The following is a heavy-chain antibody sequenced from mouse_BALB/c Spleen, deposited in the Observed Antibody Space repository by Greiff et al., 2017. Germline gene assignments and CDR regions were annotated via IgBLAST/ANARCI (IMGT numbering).Heavy chain of an antibody. J-gene: IGHJ2*01. CDR1: GFTFNTYA. Sequence: EVQGVESGGGLVQPKGSLKLSCAASGFTFNTYAMNWVRQAPGKGLEWVARIRSKSNNYATYYADSVKDRFTISRDDSQSMLYLQMNNLKTEDTAMYYCVRHYYGSPYYFDYWGQGTTLTVSS. CDR3: VRHYYGSPYYFDY. V-gene: IGHV10-1*02. D-gene: IGHD1-1*01. CDR2: IRSKSNNYAT.